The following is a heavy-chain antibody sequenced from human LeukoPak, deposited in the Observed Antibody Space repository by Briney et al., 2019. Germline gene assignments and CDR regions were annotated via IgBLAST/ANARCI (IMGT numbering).Heavy chain of an antibody. D-gene: IGHD1-26*01. CDR1: GGTFSSYA. CDR2: INPNSGGT. Sequence: GASVKVSCKASGGTFSSYAISWVRQAPGEGLEWMGWINPNSGGTDYAQKFQGRVTMTRDTSISTGYMELSRLRSDDTAVYYCARERGSYVYWGQGTLVTVSS. CDR3: ARERGSYVY. J-gene: IGHJ4*02. V-gene: IGHV1-2*02.